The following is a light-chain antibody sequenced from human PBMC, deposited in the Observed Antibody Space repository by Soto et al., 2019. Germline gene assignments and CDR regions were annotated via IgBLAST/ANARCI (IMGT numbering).Light chain of an antibody. V-gene: IGLV2-14*01. J-gene: IGLJ2*01. CDR3: SSYTISPTLYVV. Sequence: QSVLTQPASVSGSPGQSITISCTGTSSDVGGYNYVSWYQQHPGKAPKLMIYEVSNRPSGVSNRFSGSKSGNTASLTISGLQAEDEADYYCSSYTISPTLYVVFGGGTKLTVL. CDR2: EVS. CDR1: SSDVGGYNY.